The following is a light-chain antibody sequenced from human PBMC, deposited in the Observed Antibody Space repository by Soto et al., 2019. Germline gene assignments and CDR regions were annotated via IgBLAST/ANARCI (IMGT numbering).Light chain of an antibody. CDR1: PNIGSW. CDR3: QEYKSYSPYT. V-gene: IGKV1-5*03. Sequence: DIQLTQFPSTLSASIGERVTITCRTTPNIGSWLAWYQQKPGKAPKLLIYRASSLETGVPSRFSGSGSGTEFTLTISSLQPDDFASYYCQEYKSYSPYTFGQGTRLEIK. CDR2: RAS. J-gene: IGKJ2*01.